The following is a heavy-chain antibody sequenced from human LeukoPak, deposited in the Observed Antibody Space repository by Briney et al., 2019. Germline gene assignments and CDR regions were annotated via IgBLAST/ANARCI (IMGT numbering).Heavy chain of an antibody. J-gene: IGHJ3*02. CDR1: GYSISSGYL. V-gene: IGHV4-38-2*02. Sequence: SETLSLTCTVSGYSISSGYLWGWIRQPPGKGLEWIGSIDGSGSSYYNPSLKSRVIISVDTSRNQFSLKLTSVTAADTAVYYCARTSSGWYDAFDIWGQGTMVTVSS. CDR2: IDGSGSS. CDR3: ARTSSGWYDAFDI. D-gene: IGHD6-19*01.